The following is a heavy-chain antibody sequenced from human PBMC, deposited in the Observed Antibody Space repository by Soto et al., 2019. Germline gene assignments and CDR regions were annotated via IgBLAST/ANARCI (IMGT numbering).Heavy chain of an antibody. Sequence: PGGSLRLSCAASGFTFSSYEMNWVRQAPGKGLEWVSYISSSGSTIYYADSVKGRFTISRDNAKNSLYLQMNGLRAEDTAVYYCASLRWWDYYGMDVWGQGTTVTVSS. J-gene: IGHJ6*02. D-gene: IGHD4-17*01. CDR1: GFTFSSYE. CDR2: ISSSGSTI. V-gene: IGHV3-48*03. CDR3: ASLRWWDYYGMDV.